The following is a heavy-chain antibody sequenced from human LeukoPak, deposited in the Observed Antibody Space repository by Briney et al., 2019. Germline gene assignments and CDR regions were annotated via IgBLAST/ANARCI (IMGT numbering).Heavy chain of an antibody. D-gene: IGHD5-24*01. CDR2: TYYRSKWYN. CDR3: ARGRDDYITAFDP. CDR1: GDTVSSNSAA. Sequence: SQALSLTCAISGDTVSSNSAAWNWIRQSPSRGLEWLARTYYRSKWYNDYAVSLKSRITINPDTSKSQFSLQLNSVTPEDTAVYYCARGRDDYITAFDPWGQGTLVTVSS. V-gene: IGHV6-1*01. J-gene: IGHJ5*02.